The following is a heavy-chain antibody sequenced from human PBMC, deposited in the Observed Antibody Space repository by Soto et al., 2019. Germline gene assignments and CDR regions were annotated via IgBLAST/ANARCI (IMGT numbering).Heavy chain of an antibody. CDR1: GGPISSYY. Sequence: QVQLQESGPGLVKPSETLSLTCTVSGGPISSYYWSWIRQPPGKGLEWIGYIYYSGSTTYNPSLKSRVNISVDTSKNQFSLELSSVTAADSAVYYCARHGRWHDLDIWGQGTMVTVSS. CDR2: IYYSGST. CDR3: ARHGRWHDLDI. V-gene: IGHV4-59*08. D-gene: IGHD1-1*01. J-gene: IGHJ3*02.